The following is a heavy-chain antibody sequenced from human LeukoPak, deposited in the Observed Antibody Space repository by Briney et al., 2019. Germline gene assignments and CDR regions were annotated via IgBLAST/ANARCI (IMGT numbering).Heavy chain of an antibody. J-gene: IGHJ6*02. CDR3: ARGNSYYYYGLDV. CDR2: IIPILGIA. Sequence: GASVRVSCKASGGTFSNYAIIWVRQAPGQGLQWMGGIIPILGIANYAQKFQGRVTITADKSTSTAYMELSSLRSDDTAVYYCARGNSYYYYGLDVWGQGTTVTVSS. V-gene: IGHV1-69*10. CDR1: GGTFSNYA.